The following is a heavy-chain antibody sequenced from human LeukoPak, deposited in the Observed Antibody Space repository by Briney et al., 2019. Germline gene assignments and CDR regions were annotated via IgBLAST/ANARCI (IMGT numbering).Heavy chain of an antibody. V-gene: IGHV4-34*01. CDR2: INHSGST. D-gene: IGHD3-9*01. CDR1: GGSFSGYY. CDR3: ARDGTPSPILTGYYGGQDY. Sequence: SETLSLTCAVYGGSFSGYYWSWIRQPPGKGLEWIGEINHSGSTNSNPYLKSRVTVSVDTSKNLFSLNLSSVTAADTAVYSCARDGTPSPILTGYYGGQDYWGQGTLVTVSS. J-gene: IGHJ4*02.